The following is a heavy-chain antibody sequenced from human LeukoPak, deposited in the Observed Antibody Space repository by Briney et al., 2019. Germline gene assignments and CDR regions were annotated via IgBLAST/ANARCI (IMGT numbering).Heavy chain of an antibody. J-gene: IGHJ4*02. D-gene: IGHD2-2*03. CDR1: GFTFSSYA. CDR2: ISGSGGVT. Sequence: PGGSLGLSCAASGFTFSSYAMTWVRQAPGKGLEWVSVISGSGGVTYYADSVKGRFTISRDNSKNTLYLQMNSLRAEDTALYYCAKDGYCSSSTCRLFDYWGQGTLVTVSS. CDR3: AKDGYCSSSTCRLFDY. V-gene: IGHV3-23*01.